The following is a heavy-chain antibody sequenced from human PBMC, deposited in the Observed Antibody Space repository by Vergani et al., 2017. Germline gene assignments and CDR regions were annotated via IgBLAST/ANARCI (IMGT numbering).Heavy chain of an antibody. Sequence: QVQLVQSGAEVKKPGASVKVSCKASGYTFTNYGISWVRQAPGQGLEWMGWISAYNGNTNFAQKLQGRVTMTTDTSTSTAYMELRSLRSDDTAVYYCARIPIRDYYDSSGYSYFNYWGQGTLVTVSS. CDR3: ARIPIRDYYDSSGYSYFNY. J-gene: IGHJ4*02. CDR1: GYTFTNYG. CDR2: ISAYNGNT. D-gene: IGHD3-22*01. V-gene: IGHV1-18*01.